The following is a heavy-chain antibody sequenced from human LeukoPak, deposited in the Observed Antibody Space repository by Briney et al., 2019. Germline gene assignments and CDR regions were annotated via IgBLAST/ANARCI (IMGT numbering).Heavy chain of an antibody. V-gene: IGHV3-74*01. CDR3: FREGGD. CDR2: INIDERIT. CDR1: GFTFNRCW. Sequence: GGSLRLSCVVSGFTFNRCWMNWVRQAPGKGLVWVSYINIDERITGYADSVKGRFTISRDNAKNTLYLQMNSLRAEDTAIYYCFREGGDWGQGTLVTVSS. J-gene: IGHJ4*02. D-gene: IGHD3-10*01.